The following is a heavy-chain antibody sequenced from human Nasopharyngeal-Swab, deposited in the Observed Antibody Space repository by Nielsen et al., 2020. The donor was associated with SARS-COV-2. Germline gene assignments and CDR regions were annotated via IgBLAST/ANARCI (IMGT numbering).Heavy chain of an antibody. CDR1: GYSFTSYW. D-gene: IGHD2-2*01. Sequence: GESLKISCKGSGYSFTSYWIGWVRQMPGKGLERMGIIYPGDSDTRYSPSFQGQVTISADKSISTAYLQWSSLKASDTAMYYCASLPNPYQGWFDPWGQGTLVTVSS. J-gene: IGHJ5*02. V-gene: IGHV5-51*01. CDR3: ASLPNPYQGWFDP. CDR2: IYPGDSDT.